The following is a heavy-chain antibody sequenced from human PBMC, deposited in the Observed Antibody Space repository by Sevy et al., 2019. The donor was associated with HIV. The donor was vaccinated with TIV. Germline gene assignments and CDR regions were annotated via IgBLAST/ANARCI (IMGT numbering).Heavy chain of an antibody. CDR3: ARDFWDIVLVVYARQDYYYYYGMDV. V-gene: IGHV1-18*01. J-gene: IGHJ6*02. D-gene: IGHD2-8*02. CDR1: GYTFTSYG. Sequence: ASVKVSCKASGYTFTSYGISWVRQAPGQGLEWMGWISAYNGNTNYAQKLQGRVTMTTDTSTSTAYMELRSLRSDDTAVYYCARDFWDIVLVVYARQDYYYYYGMDVWGQGTTVTVSS. CDR2: ISAYNGNT.